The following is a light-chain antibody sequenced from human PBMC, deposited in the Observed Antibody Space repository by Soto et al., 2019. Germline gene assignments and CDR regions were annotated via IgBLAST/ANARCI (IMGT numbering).Light chain of an antibody. Sequence: QSVLTQPASVSGSPGQSITISCTGTSSDVCGYNYVSWYQQHPGKAPKLMIYEVSNRPSGVSNRFSGSKSGNTASLTISGLQAEDEADYYCSSYTRSRTLVFGGGTKLTVL. V-gene: IGLV2-14*01. CDR2: EVS. CDR1: SSDVCGYNY. CDR3: SSYTRSRTLV. J-gene: IGLJ2*01.